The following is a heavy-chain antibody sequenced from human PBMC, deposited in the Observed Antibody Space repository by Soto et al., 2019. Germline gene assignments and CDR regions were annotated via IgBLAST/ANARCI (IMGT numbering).Heavy chain of an antibody. J-gene: IGHJ4*02. D-gene: IGHD3-22*01. CDR2: LSGGSIHT. CDR3: ARPQNYYDRGGYIKAYWDY. V-gene: IGHV3-23*01. Sequence: GRGLEWLSTLSGGSIHTYYADSVKGRFTLSRDNAKSTLNLLMDSLRAEDTAIYYCARPQNYYDRGGYIKAYWDYWGQGTWVSVYS.